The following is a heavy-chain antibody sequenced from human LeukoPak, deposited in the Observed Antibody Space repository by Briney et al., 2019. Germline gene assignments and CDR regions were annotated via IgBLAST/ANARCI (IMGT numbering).Heavy chain of an antibody. D-gene: IGHD1-1*01. CDR2: ITDDEDT. J-gene: IGHJ4*02. CDR3: AKVDYWSPENYFDS. Sequence: GGSLRLSCVSYDFPFRSYPMPCLRQNQGHSLLSTTVITDDEDTYYADSFKDRFTMSRDNSQNTLFLKMNSLRVEDTAVYYCAKVDYWSPENYFDSWGQGTLVTVSS. V-gene: IGHV3-23*01. CDR1: DFPFRSYP.